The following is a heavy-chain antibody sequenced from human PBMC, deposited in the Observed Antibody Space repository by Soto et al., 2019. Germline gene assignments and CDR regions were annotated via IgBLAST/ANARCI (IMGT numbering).Heavy chain of an antibody. V-gene: IGHV1-18*01. CDR2: ISAYNGNT. D-gene: IGHD6-13*01. CDR1: GYTFTSYG. CDR3: ARVGYSSSWTYYYYYYGMDV. Sequence: GASVKVSCKASGYTFTSYGISWVRQAPGQGLEWMGWISAYNGNTNYAQKLQGRVTMTTDTSTSTAYMELRSLRSDDTAVYYCARVGYSSSWTYYYYYYGMDVWGQGTTVTVSS. J-gene: IGHJ6*02.